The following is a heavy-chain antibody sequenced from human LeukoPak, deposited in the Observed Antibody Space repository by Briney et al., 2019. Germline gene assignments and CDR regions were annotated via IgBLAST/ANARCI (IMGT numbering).Heavy chain of an antibody. J-gene: IGHJ4*02. V-gene: IGHV4-39*07. CDR3: AGAAAGTPHDY. CDR1: GGSISSSNYY. CDR2: IYYSGRT. D-gene: IGHD6-13*01. Sequence: PSETLSLTCTVSGGSISSSNYYWGWIRQPPGKGLEWIGSIYYSGRTLYNPSLKSRVTISVDTSKNQFSLKLSSVTAADTAVYYCAGAAAGTPHDYWGQGTLVTVSS.